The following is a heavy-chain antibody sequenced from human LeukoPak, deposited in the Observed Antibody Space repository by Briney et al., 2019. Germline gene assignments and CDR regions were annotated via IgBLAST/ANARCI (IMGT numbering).Heavy chain of an antibody. J-gene: IGHJ4*02. V-gene: IGHV3-9*01. Sequence: PGESLRLSCAASGFTFDDYAMHWVRQAPGKGLEWVSGISWNSGSIGYADSVKGRFTISGDNAKNSLYLQMNSLRAEDTALYYCAKDVGESRFYFDYWGQGTLVTVSS. CDR3: AKDVGESRFYFDY. CDR2: ISWNSGSI. D-gene: IGHD3-10*01. CDR1: GFTFDDYA.